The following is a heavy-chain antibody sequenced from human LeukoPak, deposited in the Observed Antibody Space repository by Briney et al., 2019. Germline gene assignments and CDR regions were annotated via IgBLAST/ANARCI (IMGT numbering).Heavy chain of an antibody. V-gene: IGHV3-7*01. CDR3: ARLYGDYIWCFDL. CDR2: IKQDGSEK. Sequence: PGGSLRLSCAASGFTFSSYWMSWVRQAPGKGLEWVANIKQDGSEKYYVDSVKGRFTVSRDNAKNSLYLQMNSLRAEDTAVYYCARLYGDYIWCFDLWGRGTLVTVSS. J-gene: IGHJ2*01. CDR1: GFTFSSYW. D-gene: IGHD4-17*01.